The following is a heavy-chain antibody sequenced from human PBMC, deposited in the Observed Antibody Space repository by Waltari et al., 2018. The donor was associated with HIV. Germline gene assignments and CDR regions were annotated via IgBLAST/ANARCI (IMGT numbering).Heavy chain of an antibody. CDR1: GFTFSSYS. CDR2: IISSSSYI. D-gene: IGHD3-16*01. V-gene: IGHV3-21*01. Sequence: EVQLVESGGGLVKPGGSLRLSCAASGFTFSSYSMNWVRQAPGKGLGWVSSIISSSSYIYYADSVKGRFTISRDNAKNSLYLQMNSLRAEDTAVYYCARDFWGGYYYGMDVWGQGTTVTVSS. J-gene: IGHJ6*02. CDR3: ARDFWGGYYYGMDV.